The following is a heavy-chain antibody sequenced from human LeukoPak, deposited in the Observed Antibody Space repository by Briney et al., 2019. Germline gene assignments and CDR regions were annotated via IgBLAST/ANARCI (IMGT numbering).Heavy chain of an antibody. D-gene: IGHD3-22*01. CDR2: IKSDGTNT. V-gene: IGHV3-74*01. CDR3: ARSPRVYDSSGHLHDAFDM. J-gene: IGHJ3*02. CDR1: GITFSSYW. Sequence: PGGSLRLSCAASGITFSSYWMHWVRQVPGKGLVWLSYIKSDGTNTGCADSVKGRFTVSRDNAKNTLYLEMNSLRGDDTAVYYCARSPRVYDSSGHLHDAFDMWGQGTMVTVSS.